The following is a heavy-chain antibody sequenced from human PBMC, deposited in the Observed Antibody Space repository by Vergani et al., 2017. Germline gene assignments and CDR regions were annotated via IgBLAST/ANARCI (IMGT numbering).Heavy chain of an antibody. J-gene: IGHJ4*02. CDR1: GFTFSSYA. Sequence: EVQLLESGGGLVQPGGSLRLSCAASGFTFSSYAMSWVRQAPGKGLEWVSAISGSGGSTYYADSVKGRFTISRDNSRNSLYLQMNSLRTEDTALYYCAKDSYSSRWYVIDYWGQGTLVTVSS. CDR2: ISGSGGST. V-gene: IGHV3-23*01. CDR3: AKDSYSSRWYVIDY. D-gene: IGHD6-13*01.